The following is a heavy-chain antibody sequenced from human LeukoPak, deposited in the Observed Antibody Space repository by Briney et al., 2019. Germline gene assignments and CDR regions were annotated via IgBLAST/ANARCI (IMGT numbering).Heavy chain of an antibody. CDR3: ARGFFYD. J-gene: IGHJ4*02. Sequence: GGSLRLSCRASGFTFSKYWMTWVRQSPGKGLEWVANIKYDGSEKYYVDSVKGRFTISRDNAKNSVYLQMNSLRDDDTAVYYCARGFFYDWSQGTLVTVSS. CDR1: GFTFSKYW. CDR2: IKYDGSEK. D-gene: IGHD3-16*01. V-gene: IGHV3-7*03.